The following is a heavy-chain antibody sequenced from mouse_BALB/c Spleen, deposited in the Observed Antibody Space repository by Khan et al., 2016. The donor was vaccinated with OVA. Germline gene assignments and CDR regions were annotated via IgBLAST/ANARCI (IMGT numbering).Heavy chain of an antibody. Sequence: EVELVESGGDLVKPGGSLKLSCAASGFTFSTYGMSWVRQIPDKRLEWVSAISTGGSYTYYPDSVKGRFTISRDNAKNTLYLQMSSLKSEDTAMYYGTRRAYYDMSEGFAYWGQGTLVTVSA. V-gene: IGHV5-6*01. D-gene: IGHD2-4*01. CDR3: TRRAYYDMSEGFAY. J-gene: IGHJ3*01. CDR2: ISTGGSYT. CDR1: GFTFSTYG.